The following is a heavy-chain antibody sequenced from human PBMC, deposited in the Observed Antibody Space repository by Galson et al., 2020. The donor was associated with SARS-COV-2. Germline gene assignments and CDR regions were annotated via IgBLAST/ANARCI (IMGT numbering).Heavy chain of an antibody. CDR1: GDSVSSNSAA. D-gene: IGHD3-16*01. Sequence: SQTLSLTCAISGDSVSSNSAAWIWIRQPPSRGLEWLGRTYYRSKWYNDYVVSMKSRITINPDTSKNQFSLQLNSVTPEDTAVYYCARQGGGGRALDYWGQGTLVTVSS. J-gene: IGHJ4*02. CDR3: ARQGGGGRALDY. CDR2: TYYRSKWYN. V-gene: IGHV6-1*01.